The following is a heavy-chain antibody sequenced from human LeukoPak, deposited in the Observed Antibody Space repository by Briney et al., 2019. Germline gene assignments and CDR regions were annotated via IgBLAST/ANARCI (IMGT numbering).Heavy chain of an antibody. CDR2: IIPIFGTA. CDR3: ARHSGGVAAPYNWFDP. V-gene: IGHV1-69*13. CDR1: GGTFSSYA. J-gene: IGHJ5*02. D-gene: IGHD6-19*01. Sequence: SVKVSCKASGGTFSSYAISWVRRAPGQGLEWMGGIIPIFGTANYAQKFQGRVAITADESTSTAYMELSSLRSEDTAVYYCARHSGGVAAPYNWFDPWGQGTLVTASS.